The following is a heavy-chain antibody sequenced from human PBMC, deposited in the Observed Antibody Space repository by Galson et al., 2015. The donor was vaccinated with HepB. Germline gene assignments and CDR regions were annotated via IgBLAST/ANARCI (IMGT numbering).Heavy chain of an antibody. CDR3: ARADGWYFDY. CDR2: ISYDGSNK. D-gene: IGHD6-19*01. Sequence: SLRLSCAASGFTFSSYAMHWVRQAPGKGLEWVAVISYDGSNKYYADSVKGRFTISRDNSKNTLYLQMNSLRAEDTAVYYCARADGWYFDYWGQGTLVTVSS. J-gene: IGHJ4*02. V-gene: IGHV3-30*04. CDR1: GFTFSSYA.